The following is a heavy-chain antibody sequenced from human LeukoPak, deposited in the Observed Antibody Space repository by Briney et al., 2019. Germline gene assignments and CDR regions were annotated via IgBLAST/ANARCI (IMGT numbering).Heavy chain of an antibody. CDR1: GYTFTGYY. D-gene: IGHD6-19*01. CDR2: INPNSGGT. J-gene: IGHJ5*02. Sequence: GASVKVSCKASGYTFTGYYMHWVRQAPGQGLEWMGWINPNSGGTNYAQKFQGRVTMTRDTSISTAYMELSRLRSDDTAVYYCARSRGGEPCSSGWPISPWGQGTLVTVSS. V-gene: IGHV1-2*02. CDR3: ARSRGGEPCSSGWPISP.